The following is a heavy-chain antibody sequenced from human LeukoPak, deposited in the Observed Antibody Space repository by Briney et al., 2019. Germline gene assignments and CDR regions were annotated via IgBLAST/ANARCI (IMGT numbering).Heavy chain of an antibody. CDR1: GYTFTGYY. CDR3: ARDERETYYYDSSGYSLDY. Sequence: ASVKVSCKASGYTFTGYYMHWVRQAPGQGLEWMGLINPNSGGTNYAQKFQGRVTMTRDTSISTAYMELSRLRSDDTAVYYCARDERETYYYDSSGYSLDYWGQGTLVTVSS. D-gene: IGHD3-22*01. J-gene: IGHJ4*02. CDR2: INPNSGGT. V-gene: IGHV1-2*02.